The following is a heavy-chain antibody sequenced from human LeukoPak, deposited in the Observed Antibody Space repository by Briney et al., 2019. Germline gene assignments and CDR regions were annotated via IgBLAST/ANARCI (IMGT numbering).Heavy chain of an antibody. J-gene: IGHJ6*03. CDR1: GHSFTTYR. CDR3: VRHNDYYYMDV. CDR2: IYVDDSDT. Sequence: GESLKISCKGSGHSFTTYRIGWVRQMAGKGLEWMGIIYVDDSDTTYNPAFQGQVTISADKSINTAYLQWNSLQASDTAMYFCVRHNDYYYMDVWGKGTSVTVSS. V-gene: IGHV5-51*01.